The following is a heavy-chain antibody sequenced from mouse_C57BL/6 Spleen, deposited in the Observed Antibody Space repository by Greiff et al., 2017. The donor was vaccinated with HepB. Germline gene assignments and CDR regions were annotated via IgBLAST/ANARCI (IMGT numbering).Heavy chain of an antibody. CDR1: GYTFTSYW. J-gene: IGHJ2*01. V-gene: IGHV1-7*01. CDR3: AGWSSYFDY. Sequence: QVQLQQSGAELAKPGASVKLSCKASGYTFTSYWMHWVKQRPGQGLEWIGYINPSSGYTKYNQKFKEKATLTADKSSRTAYMQMSSLTYEDSAVYYCAGWSSYFDYWGQGTTLTVSS. CDR2: INPSSGYT. D-gene: IGHD1-1*01.